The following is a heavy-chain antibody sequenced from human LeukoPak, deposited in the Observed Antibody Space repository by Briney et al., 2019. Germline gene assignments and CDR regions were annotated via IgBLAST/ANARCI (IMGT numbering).Heavy chain of an antibody. D-gene: IGHD4-17*01. CDR1: GGSISNYY. V-gene: IGHV4-4*07. J-gene: IGHJ5*02. Sequence: SETLSLTCTASGGSISNYYWSWIRQPAGKGLEWIGRINTSGNTNYNPSLKSRVTMSVDTTKTQVSLKLSSVTAADTAVYYCAREKDYGDSRGLDPWGQGTLVTVSS. CDR3: AREKDYGDSRGLDP. CDR2: INTSGNT.